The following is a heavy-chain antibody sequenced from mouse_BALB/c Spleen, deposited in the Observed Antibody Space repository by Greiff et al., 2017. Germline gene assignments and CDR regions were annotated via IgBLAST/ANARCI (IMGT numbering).Heavy chain of an antibody. CDR2: IDPANGNT. J-gene: IGHJ4*01. CDR1: GFNIKDTY. D-gene: IGHD2-1*01. V-gene: IGHV14-3*02. CDR3: ALRGNPCAMVY. Sequence: VQLQQSGAELVRPGALVKLSCKASGFNIKDTYMHWVKQRPEQGLEWIGRIDPANGNTKYDPKFQGKATITADTSSNTAYLQLSSLTSEDTAVYYCALRGNPCAMVYWGQGTAVTVSA.